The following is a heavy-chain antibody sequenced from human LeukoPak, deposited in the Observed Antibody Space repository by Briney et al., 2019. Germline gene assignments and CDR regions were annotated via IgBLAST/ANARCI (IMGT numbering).Heavy chain of an antibody. D-gene: IGHD5-12*01. CDR2: IFYLGST. J-gene: IGHJ5*02. Sequence: SETLSLTCTVSGGSISSGNFYWSWIRQPPGKGLEWIGYIFYLGSTYYNPSLKSRVTMSVDTSKNQFSLKLSSVTAADTAVYYCARLGSSGYDQNWFDPWGQGTLVTVSS. V-gene: IGHV4-61*01. CDR3: ARLGSSGYDQNWFDP. CDR1: GGSISSGNFY.